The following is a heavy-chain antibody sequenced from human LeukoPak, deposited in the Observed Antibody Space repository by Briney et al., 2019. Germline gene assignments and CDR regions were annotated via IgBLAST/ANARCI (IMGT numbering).Heavy chain of an antibody. CDR2: IKEDGSKK. D-gene: IGHD2-21*02. CDR1: GFTFSRYW. Sequence: GGSLRLSCAASGFTFSRYWMTWVRQAPGKGLEWVANIKEDGSKKNYVDSVKGRFTISRDNSKNTLYLQMNSLRAEDTAVYYCAKVWVAAYCGGDCYAPSPVDYWGQGTLVTVSS. J-gene: IGHJ4*02. V-gene: IGHV3-7*03. CDR3: AKVWVAAYCGGDCYAPSPVDY.